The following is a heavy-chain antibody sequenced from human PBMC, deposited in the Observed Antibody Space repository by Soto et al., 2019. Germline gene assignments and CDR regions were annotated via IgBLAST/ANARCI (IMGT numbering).Heavy chain of an antibody. CDR1: AVSITSYY. CDR2: IYYSGT. J-gene: IGHJ3*02. CDR3: ARTYDGSGPNSGGYAFDI. V-gene: IGHV4-59*01. D-gene: IGHD3-22*01. Sequence: PSETLSLTSSVSAVSITSYYSRWIRQPPGKGLEWIAYIYYSGTSYNPSLKSRVSISLDTSKNQFSLKLSSVTAADTAVYYCARTYDGSGPNSGGYAFDIWGQGTMVT.